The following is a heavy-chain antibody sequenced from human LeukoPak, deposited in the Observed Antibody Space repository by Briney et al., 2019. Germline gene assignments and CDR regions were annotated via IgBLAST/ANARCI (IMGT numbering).Heavy chain of an antibody. V-gene: IGHV3-33*01. D-gene: IGHD5-18*01. CDR3: ARGDVQLWLIDY. J-gene: IGHJ4*02. CDR1: GFTFSSYG. CDR2: IWYDGSNK. Sequence: GGSLRLSCAASGFTFSSYGMHWVRQAPGKGLEWVAVIWYDGSNKYYADHVKGRFTISRDNSKNTLYLQMNSLRAEDTAVYYCARGDVQLWLIDYWGQGTLVTVSS.